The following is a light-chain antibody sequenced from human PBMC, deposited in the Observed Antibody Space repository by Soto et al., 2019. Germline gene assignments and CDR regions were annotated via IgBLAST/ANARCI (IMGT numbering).Light chain of an antibody. CDR1: QSISSW. CDR2: KAS. V-gene: IGKV1-5*03. CDR3: QKYYTFPWT. J-gene: IGKJ1*01. Sequence: DIQMTQSPSTLSASVGDRVTITCRASQSISSWLAWYQQRPGKAPKLLIYKASNLESGVPSRFSGSGSGTELILTISRLHPDDFAAYDCQKYYTFPWTFGPGTKVEIK.